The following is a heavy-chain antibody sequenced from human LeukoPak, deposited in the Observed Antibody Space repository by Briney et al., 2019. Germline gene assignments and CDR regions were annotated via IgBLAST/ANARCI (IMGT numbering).Heavy chain of an antibody. CDR3: AKDRAQQLVLDF. Sequence: GRSLRLSCAAAGLTFSSSAMSWVRRAPGKGLEWDSAIIVSGRSTYYADSVKGRFASSRDNSKSPLYLQMNSLRAEDTAVYYCAKDRAQQLVLDFWGQGTLVTVSS. CDR1: GLTFSSSA. CDR2: IIVSGRST. V-gene: IGHV3-23*01. J-gene: IGHJ4*02. D-gene: IGHD6-13*01.